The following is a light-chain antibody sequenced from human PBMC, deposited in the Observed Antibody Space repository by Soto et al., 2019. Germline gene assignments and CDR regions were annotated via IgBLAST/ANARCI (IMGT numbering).Light chain of an antibody. J-gene: IGKJ1*01. Sequence: DIVLPQFHGNLSLSQGERFTLCSSPCQIVTSDYLAWYHQAPGQAPRLLIYGAFNRATGISDRFSGSGAGTDFTLSISIVEPGVFGVYFCHQYGLSPRTCGQGTKVEI. V-gene: IGKV3-20*01. CDR1: QIVTSDY. CDR3: HQYGLSPRT. CDR2: GAF.